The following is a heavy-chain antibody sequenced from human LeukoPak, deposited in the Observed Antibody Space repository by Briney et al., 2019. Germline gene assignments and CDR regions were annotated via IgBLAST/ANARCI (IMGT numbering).Heavy chain of an antibody. CDR3: AKLGYCSGGSCYRWLDP. J-gene: IGHJ5*02. V-gene: IGHV3-23*01. D-gene: IGHD2-15*01. Sequence: PGGSLRLSCAASGFTFSSYAMSWVRHAPGKGLEWVSTAGGRDGGTYYADSVKGRFTVSRDNSKDTLYLQVNSLRAEDTAVYYCAKLGYCSGGSCYRWLDPWGQGTLVTVSS. CDR1: GFTFSSYA. CDR2: AGGRDGGT.